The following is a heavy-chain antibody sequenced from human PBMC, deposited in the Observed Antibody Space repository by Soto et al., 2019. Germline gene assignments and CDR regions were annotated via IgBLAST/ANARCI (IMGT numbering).Heavy chain of an antibody. CDR3: ARVGSSGYYYQGDLDY. Sequence: ASETLSLTCTVSGGSISSGGYYWSWIRQHPGKGLEWIGYIYYSGSTYYNASLKSRVAISVDTSKNQFSLNLTSVTAADTAVYYCARVGSSGYYYQGDLDYWGQGTLVTVSS. J-gene: IGHJ4*02. CDR1: GGSISSGGYY. D-gene: IGHD3-22*01. V-gene: IGHV4-31*03. CDR2: IYYSGST.